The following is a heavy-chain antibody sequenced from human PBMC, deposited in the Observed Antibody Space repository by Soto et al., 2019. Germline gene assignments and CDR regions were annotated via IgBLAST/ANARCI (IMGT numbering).Heavy chain of an antibody. CDR2: ISYDGSNK. D-gene: IGHD3-16*02. Sequence: QVQLVESGGGVVQPGRSLRLSCAASGFTFSSYAMHWVRQAPGKGLEWVAVISYDGSNKYYADSVKGRFTISRDNSKNTVYLQMNSLRAEDTAVYYCAREDGIPDYDYVWGSYRPNYYYYGMDVWGQGTTVTVSS. CDR1: GFTFSSYA. V-gene: IGHV3-30-3*01. CDR3: AREDGIPDYDYVWGSYRPNYYYYGMDV. J-gene: IGHJ6*02.